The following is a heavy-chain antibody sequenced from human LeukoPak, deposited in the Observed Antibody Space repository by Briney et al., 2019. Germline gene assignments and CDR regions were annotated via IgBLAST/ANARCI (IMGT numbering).Heavy chain of an antibody. CDR2: INGDGNNI. J-gene: IGHJ4*02. CDR1: GFTFSSYW. Sequence: PGGSLRLSCVASGFTFSSYWMHWVRQDPRKGLVWVSRINGDGNNINYAASVRGRFTISRDNAKNTLYLQMNSLRAEDTAVYYCARDARAWFGELRAYFDYWGQGTLVTVSS. CDR3: ARDARAWFGELRAYFDY. V-gene: IGHV3-74*01. D-gene: IGHD3-10*01.